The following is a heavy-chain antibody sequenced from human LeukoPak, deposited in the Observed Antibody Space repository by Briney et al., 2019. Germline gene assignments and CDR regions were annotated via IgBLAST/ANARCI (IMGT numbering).Heavy chain of an antibody. V-gene: IGHV1-8*01. D-gene: IGHD3-16*02. CDR3: ARGVFSYYDYVWGSYRYMVNWFDP. CDR1: GYTFTSYD. Sequence: ASVKVSFKASGYTFTSYDINWVRQATGQGLEWMGWMNPNSGNTGYAQKFQGRVTMTRNTSISTAYMELSSLRSEDTAVYYCARGVFSYYDYVWGSYRYMVNWFDPWGQGTLVTVSS. J-gene: IGHJ5*02. CDR2: MNPNSGNT.